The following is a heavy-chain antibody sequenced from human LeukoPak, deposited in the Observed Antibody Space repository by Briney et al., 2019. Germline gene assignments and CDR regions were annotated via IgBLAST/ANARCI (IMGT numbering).Heavy chain of an antibody. CDR3: ARGHFGVVLDY. CDR2: IRGDSSET. Sequence: GGSLRLSCAGSGFTFSSYSMIWVRRAPGKGLEWVSSIRGDSSETRHAGSVMGRFTISRDNAEKSLYLQMNSLRAEDTAVYYCARGHFGVVLDYWGQGTLVTVSS. D-gene: IGHD3-3*01. V-gene: IGHV3-21*01. J-gene: IGHJ4*02. CDR1: GFTFSSYS.